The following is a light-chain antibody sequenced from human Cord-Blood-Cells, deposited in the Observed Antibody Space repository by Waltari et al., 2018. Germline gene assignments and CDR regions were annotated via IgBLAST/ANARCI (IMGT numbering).Light chain of an antibody. Sequence: QSALTQPRSVSGSPGQSVTISCTGTSSDVGGYNYVSWYQQHTGKAPKRMSYDVSKRPSGVPDGCSCSKSGNTASLTISGLQAEDEADYYCCSYAGRYTWVFGGGTKLTGL. J-gene: IGLJ3*02. V-gene: IGLV2-11*01. CDR1: SSDVGGYNY. CDR2: DVS. CDR3: CSYAGRYTWV.